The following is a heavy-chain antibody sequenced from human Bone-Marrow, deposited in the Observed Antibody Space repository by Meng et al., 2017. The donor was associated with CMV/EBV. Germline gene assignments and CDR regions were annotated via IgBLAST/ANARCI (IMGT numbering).Heavy chain of an antibody. CDR1: GGTFSSYA. CDR2: INPSGGST. D-gene: IGHD1-14*01. J-gene: IGHJ5*02. V-gene: IGHV1-46*01. Sequence: ASVKVSCKASGGTFSSYAISWVRQAPGQGLEWMGIINPSGGSTSYAQKFQGRVTMTRDTSTSTVYMELSSLRSEDTAVYYCARCCRINGPRWFDPWGQGTPVTVSS. CDR3: ARCCRINGPRWFDP.